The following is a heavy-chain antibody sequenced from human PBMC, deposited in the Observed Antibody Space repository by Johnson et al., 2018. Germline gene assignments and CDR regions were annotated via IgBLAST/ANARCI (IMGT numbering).Heavy chain of an antibody. CDR3: ARSQSAYYGDYVGAEYFQH. V-gene: IGHV3-21*01. D-gene: IGHD4-17*01. J-gene: IGHJ1*01. CDR2: ISSSSSYI. Sequence: VQLVQSGGGLVKPGGSXRLSCAASGFTFSSYSMNWVRQAPGKGLEWVSSISSSSSYIHYADSLKGRFTISRDNAKNSLYLQMNSLRAEDTAVYYCARSQSAYYGDYVGAEYFQHWGQGTLVTVSS. CDR1: GFTFSSYS.